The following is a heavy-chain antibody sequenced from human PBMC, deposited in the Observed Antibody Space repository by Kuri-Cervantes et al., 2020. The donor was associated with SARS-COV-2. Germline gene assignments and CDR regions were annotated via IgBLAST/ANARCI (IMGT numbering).Heavy chain of an antibody. CDR1: GFTFSSYG. CDR2: ISYDGSNK. D-gene: IGHD3-3*01. CDR3: AADFWSGI. J-gene: IGHJ4*02. V-gene: IGHV3-30*03. Sequence: GESLKISCAASGFTFSSYGMHWVRQAPGKGLEWVAVISYDGSNKYYADSVKGRFTISRHNSKNTLYLQMNSLRAEDTAVYYCAADFWSGIWGQGTLVTVSS.